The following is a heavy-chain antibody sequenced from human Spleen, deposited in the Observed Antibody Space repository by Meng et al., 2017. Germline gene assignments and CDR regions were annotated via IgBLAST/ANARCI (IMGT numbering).Heavy chain of an antibody. Sequence: GSLRLSCVVSGGSFSDYYWSWIRQPPGKGLEWIGEINHSGSTNYNPSLESRATISVDTSQNNLSLKLSSVTAADSAVYYCARGAIGGTYYEEYFPNWGQGTLVTVSS. CDR3: ARGAIGGTYYEEYFPN. J-gene: IGHJ1*01. CDR2: INHSGST. V-gene: IGHV4-34*01. CDR1: GGSFSDYY. D-gene: IGHD1-26*01.